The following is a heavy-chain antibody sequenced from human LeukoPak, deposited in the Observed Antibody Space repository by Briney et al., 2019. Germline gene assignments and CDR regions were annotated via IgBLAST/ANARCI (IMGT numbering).Heavy chain of an antibody. CDR2: AYYSGST. V-gene: IGHV4-39*02. D-gene: IGHD1-26*01. CDR1: GGCINRSSKY. Sequence: PSETLSLTCSVSGGCINRSSKYWGWIRQSPGKGLEWIGSAYYSGSTDYNSSLKSRVTISVDTSKNHSSLKLSSVTAADTAVYYCATFSGNYVFDYWGQGTRVTVSS. J-gene: IGHJ4*02. CDR3: ATFSGNYVFDY.